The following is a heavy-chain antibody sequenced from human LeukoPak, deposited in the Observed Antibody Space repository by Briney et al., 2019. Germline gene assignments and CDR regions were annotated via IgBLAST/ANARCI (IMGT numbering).Heavy chain of an antibody. CDR2: ISYSGST. CDR3: ASLPIDSSTGTFGWFDL. V-gene: IGHV4-59*01. J-gene: IGHJ5*02. Sequence: PSGTLSLTCTVSGGSISSDHWTWIRQPPGKGLEWIARISYSGSTNYNPSLKSRVTISLDSSKNQFSLRLSSVTPADTAAYYCASLPIDSSTGTFGWFDLWGQGTLVTVSS. CDR1: GGSISSDH. D-gene: IGHD1-14*01.